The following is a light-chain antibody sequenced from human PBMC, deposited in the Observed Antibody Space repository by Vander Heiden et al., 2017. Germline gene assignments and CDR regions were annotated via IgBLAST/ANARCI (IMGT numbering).Light chain of an antibody. J-gene: IGKJ1*01. CDR2: AAS. Sequence: AIQMTQSPSSLSASVGDRVIITCRASQGIRNDLGWYQQRPGKAPKLLIYAASSLQTGVPLRFSGSGSGTDFTLTISSLQPEDFTTYYCLQDYSYPRTFGQGTKVEIK. V-gene: IGKV1-6*01. CDR1: QGIRND. CDR3: LQDYSYPRT.